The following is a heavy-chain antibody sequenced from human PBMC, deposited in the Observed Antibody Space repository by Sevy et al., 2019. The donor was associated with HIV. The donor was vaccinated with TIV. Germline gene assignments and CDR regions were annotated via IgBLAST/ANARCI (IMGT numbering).Heavy chain of an antibody. CDR3: ARDKNHYDRSIYYDAFDI. CDR1: GFTLSSFW. CDR2: IKEDGSDK. J-gene: IGHJ3*02. V-gene: IGHV3-7*03. D-gene: IGHD3-22*01. Sequence: RGCLRLSCAASGFTLSSFWMTCVHQAPGKGLEWVANIKEDGSDKNYVDSVKGRFTISRDNAKNSLYLQMNSLRAEDTAVHYCARDKNHYDRSIYYDAFDIWGQGTMVFVSS.